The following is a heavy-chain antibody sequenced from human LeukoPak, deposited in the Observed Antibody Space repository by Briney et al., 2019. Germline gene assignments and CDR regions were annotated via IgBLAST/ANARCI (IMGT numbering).Heavy chain of an antibody. Sequence: GASVKASCEASGYTFTSYAMHWVRQAPGQRLEWMGWINAGNGNTKYSQKFQGRVTITRDTSASTAYMELSSLRSEDTAVYYCARGGIYYDSSGYYPHWFDPWGQGTLVTVSS. CDR1: GYTFTSYA. J-gene: IGHJ5*02. D-gene: IGHD3-22*01. V-gene: IGHV1-3*01. CDR3: ARGGIYYDSSGYYPHWFDP. CDR2: INAGNGNT.